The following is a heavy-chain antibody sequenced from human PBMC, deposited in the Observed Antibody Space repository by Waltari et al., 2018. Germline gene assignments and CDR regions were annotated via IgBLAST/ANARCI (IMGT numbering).Heavy chain of an antibody. CDR2: INHSGST. Sequence: QVQLQQWGAGLLKPSETLSLTCAVYGGSFSGYYWSWIRQPPGKGLEWIGEINHSGSTNYNPSLKSRGTISVDTSKNQFSLKLSSVTAADTAVYYCARGVAAFYYYYGMDVWGQGTTVTVSS. V-gene: IGHV4-34*01. D-gene: IGHD6-6*01. CDR1: GGSFSGYY. CDR3: ARGVAAFYYYYGMDV. J-gene: IGHJ6*02.